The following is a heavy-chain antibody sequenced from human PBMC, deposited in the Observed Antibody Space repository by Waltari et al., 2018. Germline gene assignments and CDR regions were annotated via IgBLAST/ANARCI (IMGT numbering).Heavy chain of an antibody. V-gene: IGHV3-23*01. Sequence: EVHLLESGGGLIRPGGSLRLSCAASGFTFSNYAMSWVRQAPGKGLECFSGNINNGDSSCSADAVKGRFTISRENSKNTLYLQMENLRGEDTAVYYCARDECTGGDCYSHFHYWGQGTLVTVSS. J-gene: IGHJ4*02. D-gene: IGHD2-21*02. CDR2: NINNGDSS. CDR3: ARDECTGGDCYSHFHY. CDR1: GFTFSNYA.